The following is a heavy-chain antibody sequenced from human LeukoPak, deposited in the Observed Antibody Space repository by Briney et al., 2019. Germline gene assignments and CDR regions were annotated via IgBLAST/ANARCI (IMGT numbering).Heavy chain of an antibody. CDR3: AKERFRIVGARSFDY. Sequence: PGGSLRLSCAASGFTFSSYWMHWVRQAPGKGLEWVSAISGSGGSTYYADSVKGRFTISRDNSKNTLYLQMNSLRAEDTAVYYCAKERFRIVGARSFDYWGQGTLVTVSS. CDR1: GFTFSSYW. CDR2: ISGSGGST. D-gene: IGHD1-26*01. V-gene: IGHV3-23*01. J-gene: IGHJ4*02.